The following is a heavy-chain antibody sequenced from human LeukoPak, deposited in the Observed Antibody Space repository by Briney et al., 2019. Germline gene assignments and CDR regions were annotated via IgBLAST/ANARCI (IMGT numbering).Heavy chain of an antibody. CDR2: MNPNSGNT. CDR1: GYTFTSYD. CDR3: ARGRGVVARYNWFDP. V-gene: IGHV1-8*03. Sequence: ASVKVSCKASGYTFTSYDINWVRQATGQGLEWMGWMNPNSGNTGYAQKFQGRVTITRNTSISTAYMELSSLRSEDTAVYYCARGRGVVARYNWFDPWGQGTLVTVSS. J-gene: IGHJ5*02. D-gene: IGHD2-2*01.